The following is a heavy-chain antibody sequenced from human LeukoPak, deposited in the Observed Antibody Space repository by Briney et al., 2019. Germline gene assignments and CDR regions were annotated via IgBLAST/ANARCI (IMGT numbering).Heavy chain of an antibody. Sequence: GRSLRLSCAASGFTFDDYAMHWVRQAPGKGVEGVSGISWNSGSIGYADSVKGRFTISRDNAKNSLYLQMNSLRAEDTALYYCAKDIRSGYFDAFDIWGQGTMVTVSS. J-gene: IGHJ3*02. CDR2: ISWNSGSI. CDR3: AKDIRSGYFDAFDI. CDR1: GFTFDDYA. V-gene: IGHV3-9*01. D-gene: IGHD3-3*01.